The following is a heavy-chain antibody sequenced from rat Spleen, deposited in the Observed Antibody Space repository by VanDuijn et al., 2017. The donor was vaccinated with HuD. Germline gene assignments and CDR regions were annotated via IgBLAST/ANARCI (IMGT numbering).Heavy chain of an antibody. Sequence: EVQLVESGGGLVQPGRSMKLSCAASGFTFSNYDMAWVRQAPTTGLEWVASISYDGSSTYYRDSVKGRFTISRDNAKSTLYLQMDSLRSEDTATYYCASDSSYMGVMDAWGQGASVTVSS. V-gene: IGHV5-25*01. J-gene: IGHJ4*01. CDR2: ISYDGSST. CDR3: ASDSSYMGVMDA. D-gene: IGHD1-2*01. CDR1: GFTFSNYD.